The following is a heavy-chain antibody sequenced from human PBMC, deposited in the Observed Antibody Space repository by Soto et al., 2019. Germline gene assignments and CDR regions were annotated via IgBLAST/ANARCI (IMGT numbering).Heavy chain of an antibody. CDR2: IYYSGST. D-gene: IGHD3-9*01. J-gene: IGHJ4*02. Sequence: SETLSLTCTVSGGSISSGGYYWSWIRQHPGKGLEWIGYIYYSGSTYYNPSLKSRVTISVDTSKNQFSLKLSSVTAADTAVYYCASYYDILTARYFDYWGQGTLVTVSS. V-gene: IGHV4-31*03. CDR3: ASYYDILTARYFDY. CDR1: GGSISSGGYY.